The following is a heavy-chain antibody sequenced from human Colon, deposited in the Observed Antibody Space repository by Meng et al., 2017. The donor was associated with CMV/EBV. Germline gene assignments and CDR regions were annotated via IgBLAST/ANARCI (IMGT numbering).Heavy chain of an antibody. CDR1: GFTISSNY. Sequence: GESLKISCVASGFTISSNYINWVRQAPGMGLEWVSVIYGGGSTYYADSVKGRFTIFRDNSKNTVHLQMNSLRAEDTAVYFCARGLSRSISRTQLYYGLDVWGQGTTVTVSS. CDR2: IYGGGST. V-gene: IGHV3-53*01. J-gene: IGHJ6*02. CDR3: ARGLSRSISRTQLYYGLDV. D-gene: IGHD1-26*01.